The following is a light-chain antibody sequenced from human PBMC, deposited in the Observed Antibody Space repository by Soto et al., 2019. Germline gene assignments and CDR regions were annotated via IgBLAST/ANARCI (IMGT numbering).Light chain of an antibody. CDR1: TSNIGSTSSIGSDY. J-gene: IGLJ3*02. V-gene: IGLV1-47*02. Sequence: QAVVTQPPSASGTPGQRVTISCSGSTSNIGSTSSIGSDYVYWYQQLPGTAPKLLIYSNNQRPSGVPDRISGSKSGTSATLAISGLRFEDEADYYCAAWDDSLSGWVFGGGTKVTVL. CDR3: AAWDDSLSGWV. CDR2: SNN.